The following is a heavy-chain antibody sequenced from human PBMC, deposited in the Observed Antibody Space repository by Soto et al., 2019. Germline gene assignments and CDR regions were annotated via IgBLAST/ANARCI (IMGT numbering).Heavy chain of an antibody. V-gene: IGHV3-7*01. CDR1: GFTFSSYW. D-gene: IGHD5-18*01. CDR2: IKQDGSEK. CDR3: ARDQIRSGGQLWQNFDY. J-gene: IGHJ4*02. Sequence: PGGSLRLSCAASGFTFSSYWMSWVRQAPGKGLEWVANIKQDGSEKYYVDSVKGRFTISRDNAKNSLYLQMNSLRAEDTAVYYCARDQIRSGGQLWQNFDYWGQGTLVTVSS.